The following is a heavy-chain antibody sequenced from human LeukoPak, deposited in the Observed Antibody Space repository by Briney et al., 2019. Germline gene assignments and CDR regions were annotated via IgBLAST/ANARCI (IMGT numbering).Heavy chain of an antibody. J-gene: IGHJ4*02. CDR3: ARRGIAVAGGYYFDY. D-gene: IGHD6-19*01. Sequence: GESLKISCKGSGYGFTSYWIGWVRQMPGKGLEWMGIIYPGDSDTRYSPSFQGQVTISADKSISTAYLQWSSLKASDTAMYYCARRGIAVAGGYYFDYWGQGTLVTVSS. V-gene: IGHV5-51*01. CDR1: GYGFTSYW. CDR2: IYPGDSDT.